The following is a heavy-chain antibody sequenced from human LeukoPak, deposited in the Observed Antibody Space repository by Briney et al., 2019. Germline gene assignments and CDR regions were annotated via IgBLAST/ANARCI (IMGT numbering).Heavy chain of an antibody. CDR3: ARQGARGIDLWSPGYYYMDV. D-gene: IGHD2-8*01. CDR2: IYLSVTT. V-gene: IGHV4-39*01. J-gene: IGHJ6*03. CDR1: AASIISRSDS. Sequence: SETLSLTCSVSAASIISRSDSWAWIRQPPGNGRGWVGNIYLSVTTDYNPSPKGRVTISVDTSNNQFSLELSSLIATDTAVYYCARQGARGIDLWSPGYYYMDVSGRGTTVTVSS.